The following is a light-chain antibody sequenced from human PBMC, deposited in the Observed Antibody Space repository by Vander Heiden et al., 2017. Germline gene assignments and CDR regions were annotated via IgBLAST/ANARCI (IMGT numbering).Light chain of an antibody. J-gene: IGLJ3*02. V-gene: IGLV1-47*01. CDR2: NNN. CDR1: SSDVDDNF. CDR3: AAWDDRLSGEV. Sequence: QSALTQPPSASGTPGQRVTIPCSGSSSDVDDNFVYWHQQPPGTAHKVLIYNNNQRPSGVPDRFSGSKSGSSATLATSVLRPEDDADYYCAAWDDRLSGEVFGGGTKLTVL.